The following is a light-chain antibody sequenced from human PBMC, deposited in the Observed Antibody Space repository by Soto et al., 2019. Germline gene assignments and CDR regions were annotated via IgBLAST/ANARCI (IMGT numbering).Light chain of an antibody. Sequence: IVLTQSPGTLSLSPGERATLSCRASQTISSSSLAWYQQKGGQAPRLLIYGASSRATGIPDRFSGSGSGTDITLTISRLEPDDFAVYYCQQYGSSSTFGQGTRLEIK. CDR1: QTISSSS. V-gene: IGKV3-20*01. J-gene: IGKJ5*01. CDR2: GAS. CDR3: QQYGSSST.